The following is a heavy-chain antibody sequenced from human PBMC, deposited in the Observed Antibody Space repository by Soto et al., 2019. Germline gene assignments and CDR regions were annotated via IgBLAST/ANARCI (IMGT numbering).Heavy chain of an antibody. V-gene: IGHV5-51*03. D-gene: IGHD6-13*01. J-gene: IGHJ5*02. Sequence: EVQLVQSGAEVKKPGESLKISCKGSGYSFSNYWIVWVRQMPGKGLEWMGIIYPGDSETKYSPSFQGQVTISADKSINPAYLQWISPKASDTAMYYCARRRAGNPDDWFDPWGQGTLVTVSS. CDR3: ARRRAGNPDDWFDP. CDR1: GYSFSNYW. CDR2: IYPGDSET.